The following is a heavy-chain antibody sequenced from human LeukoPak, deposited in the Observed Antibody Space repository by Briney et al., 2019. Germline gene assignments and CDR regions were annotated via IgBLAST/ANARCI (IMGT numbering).Heavy chain of an antibody. V-gene: IGHV3-23*01. CDR1: GFTFSNYA. CDR2: ISGSGGNT. D-gene: IGHD6-6*01. J-gene: IGHJ3*02. Sequence: GGSLRLSCAASGFTFSNYAMSWVRQAPGKGLEWVSAISGSGGNTYYADSVKGRFTVFRDNSKNTLYLQMNSLRAEDTAVYYCAKGPARDAFDIWGQGTMVTVSS. CDR3: AKGPARDAFDI.